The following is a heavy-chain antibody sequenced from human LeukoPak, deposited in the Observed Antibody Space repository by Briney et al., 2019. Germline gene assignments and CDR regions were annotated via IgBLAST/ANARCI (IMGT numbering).Heavy chain of an antibody. Sequence: GGSLRLSCAASGFTFDDYGMSWVRQAPGKGLEWVSGINWNGGSTGYADSVKGRFTISRDNAKNSLYLQMNSLRAEDTALYYCARFGLDYDFWSGYYRRQYYYYYYMDVWGKGTTVTISS. CDR1: GFTFDDYG. CDR3: ARFGLDYDFWSGYYRRQYYYYYYMDV. D-gene: IGHD3-3*01. V-gene: IGHV3-20*04. J-gene: IGHJ6*03. CDR2: INWNGGST.